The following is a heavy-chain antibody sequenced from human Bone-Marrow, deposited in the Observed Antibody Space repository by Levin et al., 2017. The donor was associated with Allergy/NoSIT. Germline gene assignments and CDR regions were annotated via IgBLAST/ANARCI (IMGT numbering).Heavy chain of an antibody. CDR2: ISGSGGST. CDR3: AKLGDSDFWSGYLDY. Sequence: GGSLRLSCAASGFTFSSYAMSWVRQAPGKGLEWVSAISGSGGSTYYADSVKGRFTISRDNSKNTLYLQMNSLRADDTAVYYCAKLGDSDFWSGYLDYWGQGTLVTVSS. CDR1: GFTFSSYA. V-gene: IGHV3-23*01. D-gene: IGHD3-3*01. J-gene: IGHJ4*02.